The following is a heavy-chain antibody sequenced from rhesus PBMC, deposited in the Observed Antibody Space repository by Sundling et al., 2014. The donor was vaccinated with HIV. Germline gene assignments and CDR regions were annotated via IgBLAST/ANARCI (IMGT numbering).Heavy chain of an antibody. J-gene: IGHJ4*01. CDR2: IYGGGGST. V-gene: IGHV4-160*01. D-gene: IGHD1-44*02. Sequence: QLQESGPGLVWPSETLSLTCAVSGGSINSNYWSWFRQPPGKELEWIGRIYGGGGSTDYNPSLKSRVTISIDTSKNQFSLKLTSVTAADTAVYYCAREEWQLYVDYWGQGVLVTVSS. CDR1: GGSINSNY. CDR3: AREEWQLYVDY.